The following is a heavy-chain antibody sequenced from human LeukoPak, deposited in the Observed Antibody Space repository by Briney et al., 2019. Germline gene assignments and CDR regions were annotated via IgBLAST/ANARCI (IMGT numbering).Heavy chain of an antibody. Sequence: GGTLRLSCAASGFSFSSYGMSWVRQAPGKGLEWVSAISGSGGSTYYADSVKGRFTISRDNAKNTLHLQMNSLRVEDTAVYYCAKDMMHSGSWFDPWGQGTLATVSS. V-gene: IGHV3-23*01. CDR3: AKDMMHSGSWFDP. D-gene: IGHD1-26*01. J-gene: IGHJ5*02. CDR1: GFSFSSYG. CDR2: ISGSGGST.